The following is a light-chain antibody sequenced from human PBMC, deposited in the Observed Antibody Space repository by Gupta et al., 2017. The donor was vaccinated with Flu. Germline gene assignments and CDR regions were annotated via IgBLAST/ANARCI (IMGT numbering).Light chain of an antibody. CDR1: QSISSY. CDR3: QQRSNWPRNT. V-gene: IGKV3-11*01. CDR2: DAS. J-gene: IGKJ2*01. Sequence: ATLSLSPGERATLSCRATQSISSYVAWYQHKPGQAPRLLIYDASNRATGIPDRFSGGGSGTDFTLTISSLEPEDFAVYYCQQRSNWPRNTFGQGTKLEIK.